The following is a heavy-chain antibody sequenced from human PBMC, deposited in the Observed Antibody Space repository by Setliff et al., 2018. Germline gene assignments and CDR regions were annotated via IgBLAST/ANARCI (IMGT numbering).Heavy chain of an antibody. CDR3: ARGGTYRYFDY. J-gene: IGHJ4*02. CDR2: INHSGST. CDR1: GGTFSDYY. Sequence: PSETLSLTCGASGGTFSDYYWTWLRQFPGKGLEWIGKINHSGSTNYDPSLKSRVTMSVDTSKNQFSLKLSSVTAADTAVYYRARGGTYRYFDYWGQGTPVTVSS. V-gene: IGHV4-34*01.